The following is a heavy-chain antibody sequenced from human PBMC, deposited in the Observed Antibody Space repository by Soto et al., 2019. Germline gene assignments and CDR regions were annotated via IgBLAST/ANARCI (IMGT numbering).Heavy chain of an antibody. V-gene: IGHV3-48*03. J-gene: IGHJ6*02. Sequence: GGSLRLSCAASGFTFSSYEMNWVRQAPGKGLEWISYISSTGSIRYYGDSIKGRFTISRDNAKNSLYLQMNSLRAEDTALYYCARDDPLVTKTMDVWGQGTTVTVSS. D-gene: IGHD3-16*01. CDR2: ISSTGSIR. CDR1: GFTFSSYE. CDR3: ARDDPLVTKTMDV.